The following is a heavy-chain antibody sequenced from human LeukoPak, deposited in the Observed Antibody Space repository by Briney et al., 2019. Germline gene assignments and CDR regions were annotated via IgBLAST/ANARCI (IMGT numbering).Heavy chain of an antibody. CDR2: INPNSGGT. J-gene: IGHJ3*02. CDR3: ARSEKYYDFWSGSYDAFDI. Sequence: ASVKVSCKASGYTFTGYYMHWVRQAPGQGLEWMGWINPNSGGTNYAQKFQGRVTMTRDTSISTAYMELSRLRSDDTAVYYCARSEKYYDFWSGSYDAFDIWGQGTMVTVSS. D-gene: IGHD3-3*01. CDR1: GYTFTGYY. V-gene: IGHV1-2*02.